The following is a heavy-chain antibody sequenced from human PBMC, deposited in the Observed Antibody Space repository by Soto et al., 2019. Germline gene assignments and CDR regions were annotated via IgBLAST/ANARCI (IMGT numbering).Heavy chain of an antibody. D-gene: IGHD6-13*01. CDR1: GFTFSSYG. Sequence: QVQLVESGGGVVQPGRPLRLSCAASGFTFSSYGMHWVRQAPGKGLEWVAVISYDGSNKYYADSVKGRFTISTHNSKNTLDLPMNSLRAEDTAVYYCAKDRIIAAAPTTPHGYYGRGVWGQGTTVTVSS. CDR2: ISYDGSNK. V-gene: IGHV3-30*18. CDR3: AKDRIIAAAPTTPHGYYGRGV. J-gene: IGHJ6*02.